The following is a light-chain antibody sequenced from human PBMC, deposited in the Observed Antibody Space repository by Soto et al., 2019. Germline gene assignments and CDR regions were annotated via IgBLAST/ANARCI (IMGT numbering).Light chain of an antibody. CDR3: QQYSKWPIT. CDR1: QSVSSN. CDR2: GAS. Sequence: EIVMKQSPATLSVSPGERATLSCRASQSVSSNLVWYQQKPGQAPRLVIYGASIRATGIPARFSGSGSGTEFTLTISSLQSEDFAVYYCQQYSKWPITFGQGTRLEIK. V-gene: IGKV3-15*01. J-gene: IGKJ5*01.